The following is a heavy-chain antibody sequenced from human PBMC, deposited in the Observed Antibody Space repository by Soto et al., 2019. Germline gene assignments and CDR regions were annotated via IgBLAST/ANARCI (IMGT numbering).Heavy chain of an antibody. CDR3: ARGYYDSSGYYYGRHRPEPRYGMDV. D-gene: IGHD3-22*01. V-gene: IGHV3-23*01. CDR2: ISGGGGGT. J-gene: IGHJ6*02. Sequence: GGSLRLSCAASGFSFSNYAMNWVRQAPGKGLEWVSGISGGGGGTYYADSVKGRFIISRDNSKNTLYLQMNSLRAEDTAVYYCARGYYDSSGYYYGRHRPEPRYGMDVWGQGTTVTVSS. CDR1: GFSFSNYA.